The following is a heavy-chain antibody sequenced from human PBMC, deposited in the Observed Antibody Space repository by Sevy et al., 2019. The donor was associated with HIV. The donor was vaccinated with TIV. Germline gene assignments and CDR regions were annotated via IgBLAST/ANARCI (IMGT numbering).Heavy chain of an antibody. CDR2: IHYTGSS. D-gene: IGHD5-12*01. V-gene: IGHV4-59*01. Sequence: SETLSLTCTVSGGPISSYYWSWLRQPPGKGLQYIGYIHYTGSSNYNPSLKSRVTISLDTSKNQFSLKLTSVTAADTAVYYCARAPPVRSGDDSLNWFDPWGQGTLVIVSS. J-gene: IGHJ5*02. CDR3: ARAPPVRSGDDSLNWFDP. CDR1: GGPISSYY.